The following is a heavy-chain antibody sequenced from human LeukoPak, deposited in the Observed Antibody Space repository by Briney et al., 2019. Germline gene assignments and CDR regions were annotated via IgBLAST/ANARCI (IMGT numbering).Heavy chain of an antibody. Sequence: GGSLRLSCAASGFTFSSYAMHWVRQAPGKGLEWVAVISYDGSNKYYADSVKGRFTISRDNSKNTLYLQMNSLRAEDTAVYCCARDPSDVDSFDYWGQGTLVTVSS. CDR1: GFTFSSYA. D-gene: IGHD3/OR15-3a*01. CDR3: ARDPSDVDSFDY. CDR2: ISYDGSNK. J-gene: IGHJ4*02. V-gene: IGHV3-30*04.